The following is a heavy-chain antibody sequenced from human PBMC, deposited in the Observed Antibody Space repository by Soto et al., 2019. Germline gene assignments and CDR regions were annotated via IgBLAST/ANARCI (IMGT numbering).Heavy chain of an antibody. D-gene: IGHD7-27*01. V-gene: IGHV4-30-4*01. Sequence: QVQLQESGPGLVKPSQTLSLTCTVSDGSIRSGDYYWTWIRQPPGKGLEWIGYIDHSGSAYYNPSLKSRATISIDTSNNQFSLKITSVTAADTGGYYCACELGTFYFDHWGQGTLVTVSS. CDR2: IDHSGSA. CDR3: ACELGTFYFDH. J-gene: IGHJ4*02. CDR1: DGSIRSGDYY.